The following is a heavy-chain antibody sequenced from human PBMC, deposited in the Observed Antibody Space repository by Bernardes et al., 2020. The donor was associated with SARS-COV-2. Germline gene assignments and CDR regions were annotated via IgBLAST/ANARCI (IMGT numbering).Heavy chain of an antibody. CDR3: ARGIPQSITIFGVVIPGNWFDP. D-gene: IGHD3-3*01. Sequence: SETLSLTCAVYGGSFSGYYWSWIRQPPGKGLEWIGEINHSGSTNYNPSLKSRVTISVDTSKNQFSLKLSSVTAADTAVYYCARGIPQSITIFGVVIPGNWFDPWGQGTLVTVSS. V-gene: IGHV4-34*01. J-gene: IGHJ5*02. CDR2: INHSGST. CDR1: GGSFSGYY.